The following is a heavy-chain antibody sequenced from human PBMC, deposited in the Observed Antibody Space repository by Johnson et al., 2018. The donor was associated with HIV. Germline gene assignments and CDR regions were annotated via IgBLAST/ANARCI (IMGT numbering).Heavy chain of an antibody. CDR1: GFTFSSYP. V-gene: IGHV3-30*04. CDR3: AREGYDSSGYSDAFDI. D-gene: IGHD3-22*01. CDR2: ISYDGSNK. J-gene: IGHJ3*02. Sequence: QVQLVESGGGVVQPGRSLRLSCVVSGFTFSSYPMHWVRQAPGKGLEWVAIISYDGSNKYYADSVKGRFTISRDNSKNTLYLQMNSLRAEDTAVYYCAREGYDSSGYSDAFDIWGQGTMVTVSS.